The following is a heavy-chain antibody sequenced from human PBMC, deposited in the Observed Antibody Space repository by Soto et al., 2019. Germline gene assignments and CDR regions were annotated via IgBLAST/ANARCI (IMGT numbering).Heavy chain of an antibody. Sequence: EVQLVESGGGLIQPGGSLRLSCAASGFTVSNNYMTWVRQAPGKGLEWVSLIYSGGTTYYADSVKGRFTISRDHSRNTLYLQMNRLRGEDTAVYYCARGGYSSGWYIDYWGQGTLVTVSS. CDR2: IYSGGTT. V-gene: IGHV3-53*01. D-gene: IGHD6-19*01. J-gene: IGHJ4*02. CDR3: ARGGYSSGWYIDY. CDR1: GFTVSNNY.